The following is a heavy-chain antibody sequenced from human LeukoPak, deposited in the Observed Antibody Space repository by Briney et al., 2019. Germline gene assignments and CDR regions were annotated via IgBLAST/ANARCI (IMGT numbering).Heavy chain of an antibody. CDR2: IRYDGSNK. J-gene: IGHJ4*02. CDR3: AKDGLSYSSGWPHFDY. CDR1: GFTFSSYG. D-gene: IGHD6-19*01. V-gene: IGHV3-30*02. Sequence: GGTLRLSCAASGFTFSSYGMHWVRQAPGKGLEWVAFIRYDGSNKYYADSVKGRFTISRDNSKNTLYLQMNSLRAEDTAVYYCAKDGLSYSSGWPHFDYWGQGTLVTVSS.